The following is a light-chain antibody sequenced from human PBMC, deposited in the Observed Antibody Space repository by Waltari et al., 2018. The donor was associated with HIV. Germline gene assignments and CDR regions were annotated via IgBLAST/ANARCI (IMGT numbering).Light chain of an antibody. V-gene: IGLV2-8*01. CDR2: EVT. J-gene: IGLJ1*01. CDR3: SSYAGRV. CDR1: SSSVGGYNY. Sequence: QSALTQYPSASGPPGPSVTTPCTATSSSVGGYNYVSWYQQHPGKAPKLMIYEVTKRPSGVPDRFSGSKSGNTASLTVSGLQAEDEADYYCSSYAGRVFGTGTKVTVL.